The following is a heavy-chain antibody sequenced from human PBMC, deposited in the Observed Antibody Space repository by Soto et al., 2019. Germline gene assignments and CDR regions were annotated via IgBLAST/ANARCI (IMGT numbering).Heavy chain of an antibody. J-gene: IGHJ6*02. D-gene: IGHD6-6*01. CDR2: IYQTGST. Sequence: PSETMSLTCAVSCGSISTINWWTWVRQPPGKGLDWIGEIYQTGSTSYNPSLESRVTISIDKSKNQFSLKLRSVTAADTAVYYCARVSSRSAFGMDVWGQGATVTVSS. V-gene: IGHV4-4*02. CDR3: ARVSSRSAFGMDV. CDR1: CGSISTINW.